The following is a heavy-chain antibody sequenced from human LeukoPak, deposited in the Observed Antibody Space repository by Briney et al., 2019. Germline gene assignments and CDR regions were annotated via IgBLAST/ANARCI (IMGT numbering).Heavy chain of an antibody. V-gene: IGHV3-9*01. D-gene: IGHD3-10*01. CDR3: AKGFGFGELSKYYYYGMDV. Sequence: PGGSLRLSCAASGFTFDDYAMHWVRQAPGKGLEWVSGISWNSGSIGYADSVKGRFTISRDNAKNSLYLQMNSLRAEDTALYYCAKGFGFGELSKYYYYGMDVWGQGTTVTVSS. J-gene: IGHJ6*02. CDR1: GFTFDDYA. CDR2: ISWNSGSI.